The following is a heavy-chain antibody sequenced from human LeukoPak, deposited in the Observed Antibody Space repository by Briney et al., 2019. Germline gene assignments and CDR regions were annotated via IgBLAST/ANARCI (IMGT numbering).Heavy chain of an antibody. V-gene: IGHV3-30*02. D-gene: IGHD4/OR15-4a*01. CDR1: GFTFSSYG. Sequence: PGGSLRLSCAACGFTFSSYGMHWVRQALGKGVEWVAFIRDDGSNKYYADSAKGRFTIPSNNSKNTPYMQLNSLRAEDTAVYYCAKVPYGARYYYYMDVWGKGTTVTVSS. CDR3: AKVPYGARYYYYMDV. J-gene: IGHJ6*03. CDR2: IRDDGSNK.